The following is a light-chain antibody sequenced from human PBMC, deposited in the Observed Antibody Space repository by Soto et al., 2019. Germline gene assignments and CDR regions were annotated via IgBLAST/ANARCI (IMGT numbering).Light chain of an antibody. CDR1: SGHSNYA. V-gene: IGLV4-69*01. Sequence: QTVVTQSPSASASLGASVKLTCTLSSGHSNYAIAWHQQQPETGPRYLMKVNSGGSHIKGDGIPDRFSGSSSGAERYLFIPAPQWEDGADFYCQTWGTGGAGVVSGGGTRLPA. CDR3: QTWGTGGAGVV. J-gene: IGLJ7*02. CDR2: VNSGGSH.